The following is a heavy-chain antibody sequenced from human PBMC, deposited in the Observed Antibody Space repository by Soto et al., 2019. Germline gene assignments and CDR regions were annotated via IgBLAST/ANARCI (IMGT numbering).Heavy chain of an antibody. V-gene: IGHV4-39*01. CDR1: GGSISSSSYY. J-gene: IGHJ6*02. CDR3: ASFYGSGSRYYYGMDV. D-gene: IGHD3-10*01. CDR2: IYYSGST. Sequence: SETLSLTCTVSGGSISSSSYYWGWIRQPPGKGLEWIGSIYYSGSTYYNPSLKSRVTISVDTSKNQFSLKLSSVTAADTAVYYCASFYGSGSRYYYGMDVWGQGTTVTVS.